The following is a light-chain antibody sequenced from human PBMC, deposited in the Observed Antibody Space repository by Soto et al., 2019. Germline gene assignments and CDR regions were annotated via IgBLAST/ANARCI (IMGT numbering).Light chain of an antibody. Sequence: QSALTQPASVSGSPGQSITISCTGTSSDIGGYDYVSWYQQYPGKAPKLMIYDVSNRPSGVSDRFSGSKSANTVSLTISGLQAEDEADYYCNSYTTSSSLYVFGTGTKVTVL. CDR1: SSDIGGYDY. CDR3: NSYTTSSSLYV. J-gene: IGLJ1*01. V-gene: IGLV2-14*01. CDR2: DVS.